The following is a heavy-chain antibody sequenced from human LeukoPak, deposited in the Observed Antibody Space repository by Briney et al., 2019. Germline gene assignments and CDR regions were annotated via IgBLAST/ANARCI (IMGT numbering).Heavy chain of an antibody. Sequence: SETLSLTCAVYGGSFSGYYWSWIRQPPGKGLEWIGEINHSGSTNYNPSLKSRVTISVDTSKNQFSLKLSSVTAADTAVYYCARGDGDDYGDYGLDYWGQGTLVTVSS. V-gene: IGHV4-34*01. D-gene: IGHD4-17*01. CDR3: ARGDGDDYGDYGLDY. CDR1: GGSFSGYY. J-gene: IGHJ4*02. CDR2: INHSGST.